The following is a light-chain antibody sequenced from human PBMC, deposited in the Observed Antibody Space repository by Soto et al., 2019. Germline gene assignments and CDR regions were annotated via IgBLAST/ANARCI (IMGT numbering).Light chain of an antibody. CDR2: DAS. V-gene: IGKV3-11*01. Sequence: EIWVTKYPATLCLSPGERATLSCRASQNVSTYLAWYQQKPGQAPRLLIYDASNRATSIPARFSGRGSGTDFTLTISSLEPEDFAVYYCQQRTNWLSFGPGTKVDIK. CDR1: QNVSTY. CDR3: QQRTNWLS. J-gene: IGKJ3*01.